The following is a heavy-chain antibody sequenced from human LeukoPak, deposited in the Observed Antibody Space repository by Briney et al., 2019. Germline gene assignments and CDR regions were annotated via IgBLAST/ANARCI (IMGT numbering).Heavy chain of an antibody. Sequence: ASVKVSCKASGYTFTGYYMHWVRQAPGQGLEWMGWINPNSGGTNYAQKFQGRVTITRDTSISTAYMEPSRLRSDDTAVYYCARDAGTTGTDDAFDIWGQGTMVTVSS. CDR2: INPNSGGT. J-gene: IGHJ3*02. CDR1: GYTFTGYY. D-gene: IGHD1-1*01. CDR3: ARDAGTTGTDDAFDI. V-gene: IGHV1-2*02.